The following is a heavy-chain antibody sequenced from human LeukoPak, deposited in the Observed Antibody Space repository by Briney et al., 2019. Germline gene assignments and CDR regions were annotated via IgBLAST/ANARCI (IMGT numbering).Heavy chain of an antibody. CDR1: GGSISSSSYY. D-gene: IGHD3-22*01. J-gene: IGHJ6*03. V-gene: IGHV4-39*07. CDR2: IYYSGST. CDR3: ARAPEYYYDSSGYYYGYYYYYYMDV. Sequence: PSETLSLTCTVSGGSISSSSYYWGWIRQPPGKGLEWIGSIYYSGSTYYNPSLKSRVTISVDTSKNQFSLKLSSVTAADTAVYYCARAPEYYYDSSGYYYGYYYYYYMDVWGKGTTVTVSS.